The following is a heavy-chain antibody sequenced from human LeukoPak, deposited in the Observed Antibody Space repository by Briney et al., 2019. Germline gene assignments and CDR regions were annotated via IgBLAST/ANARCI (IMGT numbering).Heavy chain of an antibody. V-gene: IGHV4-61*02. Sequence: SETLSLTCTVSGGSISSGSYYWSWIRQPAGKGLEWIGRIYTSGSTNYNPSLKSRVTLSVDTSKNQFSLKLSSVTAADTAVYYCARAINYDFRYWGQGTLVTVSS. D-gene: IGHD3-3*01. CDR2: IYTSGST. CDR1: GGSISSGSYY. J-gene: IGHJ4*02. CDR3: ARAINYDFRY.